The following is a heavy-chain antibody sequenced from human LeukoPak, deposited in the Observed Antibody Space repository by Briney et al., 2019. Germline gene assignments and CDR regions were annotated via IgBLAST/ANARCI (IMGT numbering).Heavy chain of an antibody. Sequence: ASVKVSCKASGYTFTGYYMHWVRQAPGQGLEWMGWINPNSGGTNYAQKFQGRVTMTRDTSISTAYMELSGLRSDDTAVYYCARDETYSSGWYSYFDYWGQGTLVTVSS. CDR3: ARDETYSSGWYSYFDY. D-gene: IGHD6-19*01. CDR1: GYTFTGYY. V-gene: IGHV1-2*02. J-gene: IGHJ4*02. CDR2: INPNSGGT.